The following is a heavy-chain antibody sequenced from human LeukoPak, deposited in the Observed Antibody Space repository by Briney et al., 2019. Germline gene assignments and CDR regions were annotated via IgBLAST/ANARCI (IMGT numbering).Heavy chain of an antibody. Sequence: SETLSLACTVSRGSISNDYWSWIRQPPGKGLEWTGFIYYNGNTKYNPSLESRVSISVDTSKNQFSLNLNSVTAADTALYYCARHLKGVMTCFDSWGQGTLVTVSS. D-gene: IGHD2-21*02. CDR3: ARHLKGVMTCFDS. CDR2: IYYNGNT. V-gene: IGHV4-59*08. J-gene: IGHJ4*02. CDR1: RGSISNDY.